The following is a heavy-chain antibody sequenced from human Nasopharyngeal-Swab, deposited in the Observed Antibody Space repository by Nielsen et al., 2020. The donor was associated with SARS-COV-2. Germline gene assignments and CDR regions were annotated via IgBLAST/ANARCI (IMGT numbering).Heavy chain of an antibody. Sequence: WIRQPPGKGLEWVSSISDSGSDTYYADSVKGRLTISRDNSKNTLYLQMSSLGAEDTAVYYCAKLIAVTGTDDYWGQGTLVTVSS. CDR3: AKLIAVTGTDDY. CDR2: ISDSGSDT. D-gene: IGHD6-19*01. V-gene: IGHV3-23*01. J-gene: IGHJ4*02.